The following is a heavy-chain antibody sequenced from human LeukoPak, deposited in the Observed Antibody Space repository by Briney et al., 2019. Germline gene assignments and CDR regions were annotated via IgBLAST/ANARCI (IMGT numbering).Heavy chain of an antibody. Sequence: SVKVSCKASGTYTINWVRQAPGQGLEWMGGIVPLFGTATYAQRFQDRLTITAGESTNTVYMELSSLTSDDTAVYYCVREYDGSGSYSYFDYWGQGTMVTVS. CDR3: VREYDGSGSYSYFDY. CDR1: GTYT. J-gene: IGHJ4*02. V-gene: IGHV1-69*13. CDR2: IVPLFGTA. D-gene: IGHD3-22*01.